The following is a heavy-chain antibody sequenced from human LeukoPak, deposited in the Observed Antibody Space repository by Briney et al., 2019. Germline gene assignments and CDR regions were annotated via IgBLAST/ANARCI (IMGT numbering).Heavy chain of an antibody. D-gene: IGHD3-10*01. V-gene: IGHV3-74*01. CDR3: ARGGGTGEFDY. J-gene: IGHJ4*02. Sequence: GGSLRLSCAASGFTFSSYWMHWVRQAPGKGLVWVSRINSDGSSTSYADSVKGRFTISRDNAKNTLYLQMNSLRAEDTAVYYCARGGGTGEFDYWGQGTLVTVSS. CDR1: GFTFSSYW. CDR2: INSDGSST.